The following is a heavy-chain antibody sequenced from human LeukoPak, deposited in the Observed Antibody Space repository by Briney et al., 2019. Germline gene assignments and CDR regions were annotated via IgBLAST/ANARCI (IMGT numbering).Heavy chain of an antibody. Sequence: GGSLRLSCAASGFTFDDYGMSWVRQAPGKGLEWVSSISSSSSYIYYADSVKGRFTISRDNAKNSLYLQMNSLRAEDTAVYYCARGTVTNDAFDIWGQGTMVTVSS. V-gene: IGHV3-21*01. CDR3: ARGTVTNDAFDI. CDR1: GFTFDDYG. J-gene: IGHJ3*02. CDR2: ISSSSSYI. D-gene: IGHD4-17*01.